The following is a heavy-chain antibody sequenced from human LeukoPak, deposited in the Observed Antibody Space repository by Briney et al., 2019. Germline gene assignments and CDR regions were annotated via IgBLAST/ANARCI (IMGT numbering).Heavy chain of an antibody. Sequence: AGGSLRLSCAASGFAFSKYWMSWVRQAPGKGLELVANIKEDGSIEDYADSVKGRFTVSRDNAKNSLYLQMNSLRVEDTAVYYCVSQQLAPPWGQGTLVTVSS. CDR1: GFAFSKYW. D-gene: IGHD5-24*01. V-gene: IGHV3-7*01. J-gene: IGHJ5*02. CDR3: VSQQLAPP. CDR2: IKEDGSIE.